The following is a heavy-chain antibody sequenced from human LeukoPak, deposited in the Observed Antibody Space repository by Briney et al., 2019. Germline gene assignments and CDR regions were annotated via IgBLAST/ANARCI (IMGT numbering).Heavy chain of an antibody. CDR2: IIPIFGTA. V-gene: IGHV1-69*13. D-gene: IGHD2-2*02. CDR3: ARYYCSSTSCYRDFNWFDP. CDR1: GYTFTSYG. Sequence: ASVKVSCKASGYTFTSYGISWVRQAPGQGLEWMGGIIPIFGTANYAQKFQGRVTITADESTSTAYMELSSLRSEDTAVYYCARYYCSSTSCYRDFNWFDPWGQGTLVTVSS. J-gene: IGHJ5*02.